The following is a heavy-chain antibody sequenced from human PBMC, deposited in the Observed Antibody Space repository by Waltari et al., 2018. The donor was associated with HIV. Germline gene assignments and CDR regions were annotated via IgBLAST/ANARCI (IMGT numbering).Heavy chain of an antibody. CDR2: ISNDGNKK. CDR3: AKITSVGPYDVFDI. D-gene: IGHD3-16*01. J-gene: IGHJ3*02. CDR1: GFIFRDYG. Sequence: QVQLVESGGGVVQPGKSLSLSCAASGFIFRDYGMLWVRQAPGKGLEWVAIISNDGNKKDYADFAKGRFTISRDNYKNTLYLHMNSLRVDDTAVYSCAKITSVGPYDVFDIWGQGTMVTVS. V-gene: IGHV3-30*18.